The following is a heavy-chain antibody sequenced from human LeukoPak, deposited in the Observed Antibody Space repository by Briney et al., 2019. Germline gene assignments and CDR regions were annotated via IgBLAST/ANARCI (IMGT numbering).Heavy chain of an antibody. V-gene: IGHV1-69*04. Sequence: ASVKVSRKASGGTFSSYAISWVRQAPGQGLEWMGRIIPIFGIANYAQKFQGRVTITADKSTSTAYMELSSLRSEDTAVYYCASGGGYYYDSSGYWFDYWGQGTLVTVSS. CDR1: GGTFSSYA. CDR2: IIPIFGIA. CDR3: ASGGGYYYDSSGYWFDY. J-gene: IGHJ4*02. D-gene: IGHD3-22*01.